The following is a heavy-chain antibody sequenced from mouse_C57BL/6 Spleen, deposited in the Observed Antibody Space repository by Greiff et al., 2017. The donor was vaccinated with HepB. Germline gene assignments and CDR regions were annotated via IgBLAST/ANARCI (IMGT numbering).Heavy chain of an antibody. CDR3: ARPMGRSYTPFDY. Sequence: QVHVKQSGPELVKPGASVKISCKASGYAFSSSWMNWVKQRPGKGLEWIGRIYPGDGDTNYNGKFKGKATLTADKSSSTAYMQLSSLTSEDSAVYFCARPMGRSYTPFDYWGQGTTLTVSS. D-gene: IGHD1-1*01. CDR1: GYAFSSSW. J-gene: IGHJ2*01. V-gene: IGHV1-82*01. CDR2: IYPGDGDT.